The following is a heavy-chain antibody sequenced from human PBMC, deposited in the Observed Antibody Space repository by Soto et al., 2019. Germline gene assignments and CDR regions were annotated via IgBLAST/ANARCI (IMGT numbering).Heavy chain of an antibody. Sequence: QITLKESGPTLVKPTQPLTLTCTLSGFSLSTTPVGLGWIRQPPGQALEWLALIYWDDDRRYIPSLKYRLTITKDFPGGQVLLTITDMDPVDTGTYYCAQITTFDFKGYYFDYWGPGILVTVSS. CDR3: AQITTFDFKGYYFDY. J-gene: IGHJ4*02. CDR2: IYWDDDR. CDR1: GFSLSTTPVG. V-gene: IGHV2-5*02. D-gene: IGHD3-9*01.